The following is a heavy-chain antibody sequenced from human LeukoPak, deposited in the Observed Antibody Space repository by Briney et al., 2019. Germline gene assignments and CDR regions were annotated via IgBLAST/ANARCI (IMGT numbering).Heavy chain of an antibody. CDR1: GFTFSSYS. CDR3: ARGLSYTYSYDNNGYYCFDY. CDR2: ISNSGSSI. V-gene: IGHV3-21*01. Sequence: KPGGSLRLSCAASGFTFSSYSMTWVRQAPGKGLEWVSSISNSGSSIYYADSVKGRFTISRDNTKNSLYLQMNSLRAEDTADYYCARGLSYTYSYDNNGYYCFDYWGQGTLVTVSS. J-gene: IGHJ4*02. D-gene: IGHD3-22*01.